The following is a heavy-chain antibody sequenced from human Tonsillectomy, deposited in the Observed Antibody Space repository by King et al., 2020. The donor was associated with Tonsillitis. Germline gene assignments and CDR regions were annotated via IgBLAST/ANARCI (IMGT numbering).Heavy chain of an antibody. Sequence: VQLVESGGGLVQPGGSLRLSCAASGFTFTNYAMTWVRQAPGKGLEWVSTVTNSGTITYFADSVKGRFTISRDNSKNTLYLQMDSLRADDTAVYYCANRPGYFFGSWGQGTLVTVSS. CDR3: ANRPGYFFGS. J-gene: IGHJ4*02. D-gene: IGHD5-18*01. CDR1: GFTFTNYA. V-gene: IGHV3-23*04. CDR2: VTNSGTIT.